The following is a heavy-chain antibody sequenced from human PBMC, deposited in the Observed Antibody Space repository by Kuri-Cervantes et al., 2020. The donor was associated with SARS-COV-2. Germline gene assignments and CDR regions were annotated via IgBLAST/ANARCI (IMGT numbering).Heavy chain of an antibody. CDR1: GFTFSNYD. J-gene: IGHJ4*02. CDR3: ARVDPAHRFNYGDYFDY. Sequence: ETLSLTCAPSGFTFSNYDMHWVRQAPGKGLEWVAYISAHSTTIRYADSVKGRFAISRDNANNSLYLQMSSLRAEDTAVYYCARVDPAHRFNYGDYFDYWGQGTLVTVSS. D-gene: IGHD4-17*01. CDR2: ISAHSTTI. V-gene: IGHV3-48*01.